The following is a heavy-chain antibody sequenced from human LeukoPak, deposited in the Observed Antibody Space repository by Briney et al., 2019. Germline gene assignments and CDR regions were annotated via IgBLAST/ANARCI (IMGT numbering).Heavy chain of an antibody. V-gene: IGHV3-74*01. Sequence: GGSLRLSCAASGLTFSSYWMHWVRQAPGKGLVWVSRINSDGSTTSYADSVKGRFTISRDNAKNTLYLQMNSLRAEDTAVYYCATQGQTFVGANPYWGQGTLVTVSS. J-gene: IGHJ4*02. CDR3: ATQGQTFVGANPY. CDR1: GLTFSSYW. CDR2: INSDGSTT. D-gene: IGHD3-16*01.